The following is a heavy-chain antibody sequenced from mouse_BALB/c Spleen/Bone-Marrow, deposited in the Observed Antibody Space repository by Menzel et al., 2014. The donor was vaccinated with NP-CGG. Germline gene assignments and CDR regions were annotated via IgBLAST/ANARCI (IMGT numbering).Heavy chain of an antibody. Sequence: VQLQQFGAELVKPGASVQLSCTASGFNIKDTYMHWVKQRPEQGLEWIGRIDPANGNTKYDPKFQGKATITADTSSNTASLQLSSLTSEDTAFYYCSFYCYGSSLFAYWGQGTLVTVSA. CDR2: IDPANGNT. J-gene: IGHJ3*01. D-gene: IGHD1-1*01. CDR3: SFYCYGSSLFAY. CDR1: GFNIKDTY. V-gene: IGHV14-3*02.